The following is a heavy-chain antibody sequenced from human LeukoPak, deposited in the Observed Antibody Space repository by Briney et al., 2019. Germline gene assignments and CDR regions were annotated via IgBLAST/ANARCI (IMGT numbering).Heavy chain of an antibody. CDR1: GGSVSSGAYY. D-gene: IGHD2-2*01. J-gene: IGHJ5*02. CDR2: IYYSGST. V-gene: IGHV4-31*03. CDR3: AREGCSSTSCYFDP. Sequence: SETLSLTCTVSGGSVSSGAYYWSWIRQHPGKGLEWIGYIYYSGSTYYNPSLKSRVTISIDPSKNQFSLKLSSVTAADTAVYYCAREGCSSTSCYFDPWGQGTLVTVSS.